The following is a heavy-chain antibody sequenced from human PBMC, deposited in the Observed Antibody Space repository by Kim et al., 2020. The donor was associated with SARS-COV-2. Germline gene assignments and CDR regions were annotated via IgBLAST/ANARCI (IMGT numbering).Heavy chain of an antibody. Sequence: SETLSLTCAVSGGSISGYYWSWIRQSPGKGLEWIGYIHHTGNTRYTPSLNSRVTMSVDTSKNQLSLKLKSVTAMDTAMYYCARDLGSGGGMDVWGQGTTVTVSS. J-gene: IGHJ6*02. CDR1: GGSISGYY. D-gene: IGHD3-10*01. V-gene: IGHV4-59*13. CDR3: ARDLGSGGGMDV. CDR2: IHHTGNT.